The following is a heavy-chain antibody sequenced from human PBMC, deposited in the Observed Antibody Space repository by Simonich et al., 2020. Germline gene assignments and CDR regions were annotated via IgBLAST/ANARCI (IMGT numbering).Heavy chain of an antibody. J-gene: IGHJ4*02. V-gene: IGHV1-24*01. CDR3: ATNSPSSWGYHNFDY. CDR2: FGPEEGET. D-gene: IGHD7-27*01. CDR1: GYTLTELS. Sequence: QVQLVQSGAEVKKPGASVKVSCKVSGYTLTELSMHWVRQAPGKGLEWMGGFGPEEGETIYAQKCQGRVTMTEYTSTDTAYMELSSLRSEDTAVYYCATNSPSSWGYHNFDYWGQGTLVTVSS.